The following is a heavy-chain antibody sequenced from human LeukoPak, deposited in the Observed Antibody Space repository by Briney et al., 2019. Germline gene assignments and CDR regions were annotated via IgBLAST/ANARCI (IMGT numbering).Heavy chain of an antibody. CDR1: GYTFTGYY. J-gene: IGHJ4*02. V-gene: IGHV1-2*06. Sequence: ASVKVSCKASGYTFTGYYMHWVRQAPGQGLEWMGRINPNSGGTNYAQKFQGRVTMTRDTSISTAYMELSRLTSDDTAVYYCARDGLTIAAAGTIDWGQGTLVTVSS. CDR2: INPNSGGT. CDR3: ARDGLTIAAAGTID. D-gene: IGHD6-13*01.